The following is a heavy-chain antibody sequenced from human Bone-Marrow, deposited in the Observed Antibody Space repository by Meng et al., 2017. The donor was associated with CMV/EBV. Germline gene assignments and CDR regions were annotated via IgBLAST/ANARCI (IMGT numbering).Heavy chain of an antibody. V-gene: IGHV3-48*03. CDR2: ISSSGSTI. CDR1: GFTFSSYE. CDR3: ARGRPRFDY. J-gene: IGHJ4*02. Sequence: LSLTCAASGFTFSSYEMNWVRQAPGKGLEWVSYISSSGSTIYYADSVKGRFTISRDNAKNSLYLQMNSLSAEDTAVYYCARGRPRFDYWGQGTLVTVSS. D-gene: IGHD5-24*01.